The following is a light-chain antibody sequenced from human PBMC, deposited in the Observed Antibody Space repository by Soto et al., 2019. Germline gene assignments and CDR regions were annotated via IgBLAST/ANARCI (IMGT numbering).Light chain of an antibody. V-gene: IGKV3-15*01. CDR1: QSVSSN. CDR3: QHYNEQPLT. Sequence: DIVMTHSPATLSVSPGERATLSCRASQSVSSNLAWYQQKPGQAPRLLIYGGISRAAGIPARFSGIGSGTEFTLTISSLQSEDSALYYCQHYNEQPLTFGGGTKVDNK. J-gene: IGKJ4*01. CDR2: GGI.